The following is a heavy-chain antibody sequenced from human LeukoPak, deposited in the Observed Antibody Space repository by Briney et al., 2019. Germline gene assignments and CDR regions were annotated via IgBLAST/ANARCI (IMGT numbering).Heavy chain of an antibody. CDR1: GGSFSGYY. CDR3: ARGLRGYSYGPESYYYYGMDV. J-gene: IGHJ6*02. D-gene: IGHD5-18*01. CDR2: INHSGST. V-gene: IGHV4-34*01. Sequence: PSETLSLTCAVYGGSFSGYYWSWIRQPPGKGLEWIGEINHSGSTNYNPSLKSRVTISVDTSKKQFSLKLSSVTAADTAVYYCARGLRGYSYGPESYYYYGMDVWGQGTTVTVSS.